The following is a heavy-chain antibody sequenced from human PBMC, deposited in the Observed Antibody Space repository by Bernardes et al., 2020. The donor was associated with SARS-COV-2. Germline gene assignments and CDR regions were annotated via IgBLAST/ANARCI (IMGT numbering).Heavy chain of an antibody. Sequence: GESLNLSCKGSGYSFTSYWIGWVRQMPGTGLEWMGIIYPGDSDTRYSPSFQGQVTISADKSISTAYLQWSSLKASDTAMYYCARPYQMYSSSSCFDYWGQGTLVTVSS. D-gene: IGHD6-6*01. J-gene: IGHJ4*02. CDR1: GYSFTSYW. CDR3: ARPYQMYSSSSCFDY. CDR2: IYPGDSDT. V-gene: IGHV5-51*01.